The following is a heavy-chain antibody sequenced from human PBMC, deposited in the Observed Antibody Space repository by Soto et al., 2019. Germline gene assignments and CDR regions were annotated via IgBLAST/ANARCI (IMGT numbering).Heavy chain of an antibody. D-gene: IGHD6-25*01. J-gene: IGHJ6*02. CDR3: ARDPQQRLADSYYYGMDV. Sequence: EVQLVESRGGLVKPGGSLRLSCAASGFTFSRYGMNWVRQAPGKGLELVSSISGLSSYIYYADSVKGRFTVSRDNAKNSLYVQMNSLRAEDTAVYYCARDPQQRLADSYYYGMDVWGQGTTVIVSS. CDR1: GFTFSRYG. CDR2: ISGLSSYI. V-gene: IGHV3-21*02.